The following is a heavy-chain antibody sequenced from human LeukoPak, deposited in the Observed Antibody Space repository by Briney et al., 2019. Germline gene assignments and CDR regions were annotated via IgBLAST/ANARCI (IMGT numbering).Heavy chain of an antibody. CDR2: IYYSGST. Sequence: SETLSLTCTVSGGSITSYYWTWIRQPPGKGLEWIGYIYYSGSTNSNPSFKSRVTISVDTSKNQFSLKLSSVTAADTAVYYCARHTAVPTFDYWGQGTLVTVSS. J-gene: IGHJ4*02. CDR3: ARHTAVPTFDY. V-gene: IGHV4-59*08. D-gene: IGHD4-23*01. CDR1: GGSITSYY.